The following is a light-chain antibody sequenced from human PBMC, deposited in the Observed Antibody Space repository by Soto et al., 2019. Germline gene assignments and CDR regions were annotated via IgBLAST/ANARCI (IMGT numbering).Light chain of an antibody. J-gene: IGLJ1*01. CDR1: SSNIGAGFD. CDR2: GNN. V-gene: IGLV1-40*01. CDR3: QAYDSSLXAFV. Sequence: QSSLTQPPSVSGAPGQRVTLSCTGSSSNIGAGFDAHWYQQFPGTSPKLLIYGNNNRPSGVPDRFAASKSGTSASLAITGLQAEDEDDYYCQAYDSSLXAFVLGTGTKVXV.